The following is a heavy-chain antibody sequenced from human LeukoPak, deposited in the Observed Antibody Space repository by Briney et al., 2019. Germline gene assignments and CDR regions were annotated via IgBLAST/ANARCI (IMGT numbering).Heavy chain of an antibody. Sequence: SETLSLTCAVYGGCFSGYYWSWIRQPPGKGREWSGEINHSGSTNYNPSLKSRVTISVDTSKNQFSLKLSSVTAADTAVYYCARSLMVRGVIGLPPYYYYYGMDVWGQGTTVTVSS. CDR1: GGCFSGYY. D-gene: IGHD3-10*01. CDR2: INHSGST. V-gene: IGHV4-34*01. J-gene: IGHJ6*02. CDR3: ARSLMVRGVIGLPPYYYYYGMDV.